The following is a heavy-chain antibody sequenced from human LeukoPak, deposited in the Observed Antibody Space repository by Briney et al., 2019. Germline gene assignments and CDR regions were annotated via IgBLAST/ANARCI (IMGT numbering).Heavy chain of an antibody. D-gene: IGHD2-2*01. CDR1: GGSVSSGSYY. J-gene: IGHJ3*02. Sequence: SETLSLTCTVSGGSVSSGSYYWSWIRQPPGKGLEWVGYIYYSGSTNYNPSLKSRVTISVDTSKNQFSLKLSSVIAADTAVYYCAREAVRTANFDAFDIWGQGTMVTVSS. CDR2: IYYSGST. V-gene: IGHV4-61*01. CDR3: AREAVRTANFDAFDI.